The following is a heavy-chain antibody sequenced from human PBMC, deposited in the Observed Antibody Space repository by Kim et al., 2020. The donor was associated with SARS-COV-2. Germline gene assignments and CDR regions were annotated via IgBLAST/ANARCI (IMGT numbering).Heavy chain of an antibody. D-gene: IGHD3-10*01. J-gene: IGHJ4*02. CDR2: ISSNGGST. Sequence: GGSLRLSCSASGFTFSSYAMHWVRQAPGKGLEHVSAISSNGGSTYYADSVKGRFTISRDNSKNTLFLQMSSLRAEDTAVYYCVKDWGTGSGMRYFDYWGQGTLVTVSS. CDR3: VKDWGTGSGMRYFDY. V-gene: IGHV3-64D*09. CDR1: GFTFSSYA.